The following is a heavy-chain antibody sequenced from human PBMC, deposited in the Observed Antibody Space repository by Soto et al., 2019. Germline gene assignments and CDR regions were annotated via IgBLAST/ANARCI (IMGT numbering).Heavy chain of an antibody. CDR2: ISAYNGNT. D-gene: IGHD3-9*01. CDR1: GYTFTSYA. Sequence: ASVKVSCKASGYTFTSYAMHWVRQAPGQRLEWMGWISAYNGNTNYAQKLQGRVTMTTDTSTSTAYMELRSLRSDDTAVYYCARDRRLAPYYFDYWGQGTLVTVS. J-gene: IGHJ4*02. CDR3: ARDRRLAPYYFDY. V-gene: IGHV1-18*01.